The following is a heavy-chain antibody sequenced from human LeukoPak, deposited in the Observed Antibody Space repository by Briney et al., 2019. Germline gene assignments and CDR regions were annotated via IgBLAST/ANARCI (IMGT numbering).Heavy chain of an antibody. Sequence: PGGSLRLSCAASGFTFSSYWTSWVRQAPGKGLEWVANIKQDGSEKYYVDSVKGRFTISRDNAKNSLYLQMNSLRAEDTAVYYCARDSQSYYYGSGSLFDYWGQGTLVTVSS. V-gene: IGHV3-7*01. J-gene: IGHJ4*02. CDR2: IKQDGSEK. CDR1: GFTFSSYW. D-gene: IGHD3-10*01. CDR3: ARDSQSYYYGSGSLFDY.